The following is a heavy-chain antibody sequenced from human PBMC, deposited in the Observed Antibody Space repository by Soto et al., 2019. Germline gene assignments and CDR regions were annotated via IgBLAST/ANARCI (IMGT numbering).Heavy chain of an antibody. Sequence: PGGSLRLSCAASGFTFSSYAMHWVRQAPGKGLEWVAVIFHDGTDEYYADSVKGRLTVSRDNSKNALNLHMNSLKPEDTAVYYCATAYTYGPDAFDIWGQGTMVTVSS. V-gene: IGHV3-30-3*01. CDR2: IFHDGTDE. D-gene: IGHD5-18*01. CDR3: ATAYTYGPDAFDI. J-gene: IGHJ3*02. CDR1: GFTFSSYA.